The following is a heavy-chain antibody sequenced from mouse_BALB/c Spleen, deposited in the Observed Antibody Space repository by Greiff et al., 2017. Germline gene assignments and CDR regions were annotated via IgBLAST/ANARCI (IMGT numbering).Heavy chain of an antibody. V-gene: IGHV3-8*02. D-gene: IGHD1-1*01. J-gene: IGHJ2*01. CDR2: ISYSGST. Sequence: EVQLVESGPSLVKPSQTLSLTCSVTGDSITSGYWNWIRKFPGNKLEYMGYISYSGSTYYNPSLKSRISITRDTSKNQYYLQLNSVTTEDTATYYCARIPSYYYGSSYFDYWGQGTTLTVSS. CDR3: ARIPSYYYGSSYFDY. CDR1: GDSITSGY.